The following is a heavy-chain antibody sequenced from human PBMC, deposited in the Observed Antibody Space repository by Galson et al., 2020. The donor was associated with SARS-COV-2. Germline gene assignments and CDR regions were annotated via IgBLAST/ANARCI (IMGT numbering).Heavy chain of an antibody. D-gene: IGHD3-16*01. V-gene: IGHV2-70*01. Sequence: SGPTLVKPTQTLTLTCTYSGFSLSPSAMSVSWIRQPPEKALKWLALIDWADDKYYSTSLKTRLTISTDTSKNQVVLTMTNMDPVDTATYYCARIHQDYVGGNSDWYVDLWGRGTLVTVGS. CDR2: IDWADDK. CDR3: ARIHQDYVGGNSDWYVDL. J-gene: IGHJ2*01. CDR1: GFSLSPSAMS.